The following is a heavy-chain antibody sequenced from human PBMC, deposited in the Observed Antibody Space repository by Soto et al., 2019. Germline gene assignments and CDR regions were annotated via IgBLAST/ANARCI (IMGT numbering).Heavy chain of an antibody. D-gene: IGHD3-22*01. CDR2: INHSGRA. CDR1: GGSFSGYA. J-gene: IGHJ4*02. V-gene: IGHV4-34*01. CDR3: ARGYGYFRQ. Sequence: QVLPQQGSAGLLKPSETLSLTCTVSGGSFSGYACNWSRQSPGKGLEWIGEINHSGRANYNPSLKTRVTISVDASKTQFSLSVTSVTAADTAIYYGARGYGYFRQWGQGALVAVSS.